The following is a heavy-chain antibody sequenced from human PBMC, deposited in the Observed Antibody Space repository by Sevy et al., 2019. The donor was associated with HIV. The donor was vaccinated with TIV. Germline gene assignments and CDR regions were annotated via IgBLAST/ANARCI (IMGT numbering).Heavy chain of an antibody. J-gene: IGHJ4*02. D-gene: IGHD6-19*01. V-gene: IGHV3-30*14. Sequence: GGSLRLSCAASGFTFSSHAMHWVRQAPGKGLEWVALISYDGVIKYYAESVKGRFTFSRDNSKNTLYLQMNSLRADDTAVYYCAREAGYSTGWSPGNYWGQGTLVTVSS. CDR2: ISYDGVIK. CDR3: AREAGYSTGWSPGNY. CDR1: GFTFSSHA.